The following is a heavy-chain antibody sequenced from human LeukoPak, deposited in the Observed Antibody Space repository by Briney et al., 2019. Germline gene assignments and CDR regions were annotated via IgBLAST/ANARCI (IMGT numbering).Heavy chain of an antibody. J-gene: IGHJ5*02. CDR2: INPNSGGT. D-gene: IGHD2-2*02. V-gene: IGHV1-2*02. CDR3: ARAPGYCSSTSCYTGWFDP. CDR1: GYTFTGYY. Sequence: ASVKVSCKASGYTFTGYYMHWVRQAPGQGLEWMGWINPNSGGTNSAQKFQGRVTMTRDTSISTAYMERSRLRSDDTAVYYCARAPGYCSSTSCYTGWFDPWGQGTLVTVSS.